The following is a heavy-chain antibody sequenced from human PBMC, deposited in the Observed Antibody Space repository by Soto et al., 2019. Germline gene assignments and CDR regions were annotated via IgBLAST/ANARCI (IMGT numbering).Heavy chain of an antibody. CDR2: IIPIFGSA. V-gene: IGHV1-69*01. D-gene: IGHD1-20*01. J-gene: IGHJ6*02. Sequence: QVQLVQSGAEVKKPGSSVKVSCKASGGTFSSYAISWVRQAPGQGLEWMGGIIPIFGSANYEQKFQGRVTITADESTSTAYMELSSLRSEDTAVYYCARDFYNWNKRGYGMDVWGQGTTVTVSS. CDR3: ARDFYNWNKRGYGMDV. CDR1: GGTFSSYA.